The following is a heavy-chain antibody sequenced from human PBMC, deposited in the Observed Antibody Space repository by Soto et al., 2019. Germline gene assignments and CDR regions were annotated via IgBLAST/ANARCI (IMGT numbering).Heavy chain of an antibody. D-gene: IGHD3-10*01. Sequence: ASVKVSCKASGYTFTSYAMHWVRQAPGQRLEWMGWINAGNGNTKYSQKFQGRVTITRDTSASTAYMELSSLRSEDTAVYYCARVPVTMVRGVTIFDYWGQGTLVTVSS. CDR2: INAGNGNT. CDR3: ARVPVTMVRGVTIFDY. CDR1: GYTFTSYA. V-gene: IGHV1-3*01. J-gene: IGHJ4*02.